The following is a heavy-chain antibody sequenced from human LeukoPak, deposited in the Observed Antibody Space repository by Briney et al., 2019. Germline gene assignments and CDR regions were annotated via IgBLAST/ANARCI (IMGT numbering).Heavy chain of an antibody. V-gene: IGHV3-7*01. CDR2: IKQDGSEK. J-gene: IGHJ4*02. CDR1: GFTFSSYW. CDR3: ARDSFWSDPGPYDY. D-gene: IGHD3-3*01. Sequence: PGGSLRLSCAASGFTFSSYWMSWVRQAPGKGLEWVANIKQDGSEKYNVDSVKGRFTISRDNAKNSLYLQMNSLRAEDTAMYYCARDSFWSDPGPYDYWGRGTLVTVSS.